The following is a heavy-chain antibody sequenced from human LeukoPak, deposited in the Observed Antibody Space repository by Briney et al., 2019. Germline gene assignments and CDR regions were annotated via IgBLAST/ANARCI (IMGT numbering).Heavy chain of an antibody. CDR3: ARDSVDKGFDI. CDR1: GYTFTGNY. J-gene: IGHJ3*02. CDR2: INTLSGGT. V-gene: IGHV1-2*02. Sequence: ASVKVSCKASGYTFTGNYIHWVRQAPGQGLEWLGRINTLSGGTNYAQQFQGRVTMTRDTSISTAYMELGSLRSDATAMYYCARDSVDKGFDIWGQGTMVTVSS.